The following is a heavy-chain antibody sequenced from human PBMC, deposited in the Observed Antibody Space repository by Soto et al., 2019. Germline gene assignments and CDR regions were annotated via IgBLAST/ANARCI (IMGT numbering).Heavy chain of an antibody. V-gene: IGHV1-69*13. J-gene: IGHJ4*02. CDR1: GGTFSSYR. Sequence: ASVKVSCKASGGTFSSYRFNWVRQARGQGLEWLGGIVPIYRTADYAQKFQGRVTITADESTRTVYLELSSLKSQDTALYYCARDSGAKLSSSWGQGTLVTV. CDR3: ARDSGAKLSSS. D-gene: IGHD6-13*01. CDR2: IVPIYRTA.